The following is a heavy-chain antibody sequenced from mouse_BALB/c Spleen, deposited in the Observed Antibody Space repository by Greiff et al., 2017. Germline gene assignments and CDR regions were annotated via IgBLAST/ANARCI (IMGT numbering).Heavy chain of an antibody. D-gene: IGHD1-2*01. CDR2: FDPANGNT. CDR3: ARSVTTATWYFDV. Sequence: VQLQQSGAELVKPGASVKLSCTASGFNIKDTYMHWVKQRPEQGLEWIGRFDPANGNTKYDPKFQGKATITADTSSNTAYLQLSSLTSEDTAVYYCARSVTTATWYFDVWGAGTTVTVSS. V-gene: IGHV14-3*02. CDR1: GFNIKDTY. J-gene: IGHJ1*01.